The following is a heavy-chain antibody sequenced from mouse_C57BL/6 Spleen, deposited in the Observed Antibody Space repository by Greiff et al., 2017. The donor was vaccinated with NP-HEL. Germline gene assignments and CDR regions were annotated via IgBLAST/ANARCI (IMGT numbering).Heavy chain of an antibody. CDR1: GYTFTDYE. J-gene: IGHJ2*01. V-gene: IGHV1-15*01. Sequence: VKLMESGAELVRPGASVTLSCKASGYTFTDYEMHWVKQTPVHGLEWIGAIDPETGGTAYNQKFKGKAILTADKSSSTAYMELRSLTSEDSAVYYCTIYGSSYFDYWGQGTTLTVSS. D-gene: IGHD1-1*01. CDR3: TIYGSSYFDY. CDR2: IDPETGGT.